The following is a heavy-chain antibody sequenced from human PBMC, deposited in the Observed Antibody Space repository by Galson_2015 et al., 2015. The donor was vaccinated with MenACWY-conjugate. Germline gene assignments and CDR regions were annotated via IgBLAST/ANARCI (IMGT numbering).Heavy chain of an antibody. D-gene: IGHD1-1*01. CDR1: GFTFNNYW. CDR3: ARDNNWSFVS. Sequence: SLRLSCEASGFTFNNYWMHWVRHPPGKGLEWISYIKADGSFSNYADSVKGRFTISTDNAKNMVYLQMDGLGDEYTAVYFCARDNNWSFVSWGQGALVPVS. J-gene: IGHJ4*02. CDR2: IKADGSFS. V-gene: IGHV3-74*01.